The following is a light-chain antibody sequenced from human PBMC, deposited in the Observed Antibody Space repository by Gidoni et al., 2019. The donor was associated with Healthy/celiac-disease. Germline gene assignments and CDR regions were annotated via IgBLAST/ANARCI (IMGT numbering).Light chain of an antibody. J-gene: IGKJ4*02. Sequence: EIVLTQPPATLSLSPGESATLPCRASKSVSSYLALYKQTPGPAPRLLIYDASNRATGSPARFRCSGSGTDFTLTISSLETEDFAVYYCQQRRNWPLLTFGGGTKVEIK. V-gene: IGKV3-11*01. CDR2: DAS. CDR3: QQRRNWPLLT. CDR1: KSVSSY.